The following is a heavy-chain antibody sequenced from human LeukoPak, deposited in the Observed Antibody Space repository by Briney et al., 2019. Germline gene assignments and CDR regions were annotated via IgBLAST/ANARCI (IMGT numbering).Heavy chain of an antibody. Sequence: PGGSLRLSCAASGFTFSSHWMHWVRRAPGKGLVWVSRISSDGSSTSYADSVKGRFTISRDNAKNTLYLQMNSLRAEDTDVYYCASGYWNDRYYFDYWGQGTLVTVYS. D-gene: IGHD1-1*01. CDR2: ISSDGSST. V-gene: IGHV3-74*01. CDR1: GFTFSSHW. J-gene: IGHJ4*02. CDR3: ASGYWNDRYYFDY.